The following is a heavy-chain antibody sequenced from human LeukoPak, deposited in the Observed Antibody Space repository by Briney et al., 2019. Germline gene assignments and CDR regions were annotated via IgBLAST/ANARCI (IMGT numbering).Heavy chain of an antibody. V-gene: IGHV4-30-4*01. J-gene: IGHJ4*02. Sequence: PSETLSLTCTVSGGTISSGDYYWSWIRQPPGKGLEWIGYIYYSGSTYYNPSLKSRVTISVDTSKNQFSLKLSSVTAADTAVYYCARWLQAHYYFDYWGQGTLVTVSS. CDR1: GGTISSGDYY. CDR2: IYYSGST. D-gene: IGHD5-18*01. CDR3: ARWLQAHYYFDY.